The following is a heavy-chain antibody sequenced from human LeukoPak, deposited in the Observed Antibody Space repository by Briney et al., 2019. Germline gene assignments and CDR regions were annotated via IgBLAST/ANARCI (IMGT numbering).Heavy chain of an antibody. J-gene: IGHJ6*03. D-gene: IGHD6-6*01. CDR3: ARPRVEYSSSSGHSYYMDV. CDR1: GGSISSYF. V-gene: IGHV4-59*08. Sequence: SETLSLTCTVSGGSISSYFWSWIRQPPGKGLEWIGYIDYSGSTDYNPSLKSRVTISVDTSKNQFSLKLNSLTAADTAVYYCARPRVEYSSSSGHSYYMDVWGKGTTVTVSS. CDR2: IDYSGST.